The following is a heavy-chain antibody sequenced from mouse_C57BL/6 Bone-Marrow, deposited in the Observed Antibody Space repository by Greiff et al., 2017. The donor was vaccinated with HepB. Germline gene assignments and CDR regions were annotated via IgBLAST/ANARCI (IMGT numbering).Heavy chain of an antibody. CDR3: ARDGGFITTVVAPFDY. Sequence: LVESGAELMKPGASVKLSCKATGYTFTGYWIEWVKQRPGHGLEWIGEILPGSGSTNYNEKFKGKATFTADTSSNTAYMQLSSLTTEDSAIYYCARDGGFITTVVAPFDYWGQGTTLTVSS. CDR1: GYTFTGYW. D-gene: IGHD1-1*01. CDR2: ILPGSGST. V-gene: IGHV1-9*01. J-gene: IGHJ2*01.